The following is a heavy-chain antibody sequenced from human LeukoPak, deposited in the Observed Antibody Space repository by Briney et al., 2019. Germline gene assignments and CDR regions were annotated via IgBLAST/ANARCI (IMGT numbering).Heavy chain of an antibody. D-gene: IGHD3-16*01. CDR3: ARDNDTIDDPGSYPSDY. J-gene: IGHJ4*02. CDR1: GYNFTSYY. Sequence: ASVNVSCKASGYNFTSYYMHWVRQAPGQGLEWMGIIKPSSDTTAYARKFQGRLTMTRDTSTSTVYMELSSLRSDDTAVYYCARDNDTIDDPGSYPSDYWGQGTLVTVSS. V-gene: IGHV1-46*01. CDR2: IKPSSDTT.